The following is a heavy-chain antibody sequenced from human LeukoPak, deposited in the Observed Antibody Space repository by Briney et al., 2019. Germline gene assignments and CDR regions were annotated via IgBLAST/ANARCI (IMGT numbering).Heavy chain of an antibody. J-gene: IGHJ4*02. D-gene: IGHD3-3*01. CDR1: GFTFSSYA. CDR2: ISGSGGST. CDR3: AKLNDFWSGYSDY. Sequence: PGGSLSLSCAASGFTFSSYAMSWVRQAPGQGLGWVSAISGSGGSTYYADSVKGRFTISRDNSKNTLYLQMNSLRAEDTAVYYCAKLNDFWSGYSDYWGQGTLVTVSS. V-gene: IGHV3-23*01.